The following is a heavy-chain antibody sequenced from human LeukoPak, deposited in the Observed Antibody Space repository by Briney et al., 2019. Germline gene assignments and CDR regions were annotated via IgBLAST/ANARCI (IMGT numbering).Heavy chain of an antibody. CDR3: ATSRAAAGTIGYYFDY. D-gene: IGHD6-13*01. Sequence: GASVKVSWKVSGYTLTELSMHRVRQAPGKGLEWMGGFDPEDGETIYAQKFQGRVTMTEDTSTDTAYMELSSLRSKDTAVYYCATSRAAAGTIGYYFDYWGQGTLVTVSS. CDR2: FDPEDGET. CDR1: GYTLTELS. V-gene: IGHV1-24*01. J-gene: IGHJ4*02.